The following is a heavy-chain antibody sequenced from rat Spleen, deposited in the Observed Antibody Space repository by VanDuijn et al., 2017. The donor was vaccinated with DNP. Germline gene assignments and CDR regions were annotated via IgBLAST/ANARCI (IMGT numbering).Heavy chain of an antibody. Sequence: VQLKESGPGLVQPSQTLSLTCTVSGFSLASYTVSWVRQPPGKGLEWVASISTNGGNSYYRDSVKGRFTISRDNAKSSLFLQMNSLKSEDTATYYCARMRGLLLDYWGQGLMVTVSS. D-gene: IGHD1-6*01. J-gene: IGHJ2*01. CDR1: GFSLASYT. CDR3: ARMRGLLLDY. CDR2: ISTNGGNS. V-gene: IGHV5-25*01.